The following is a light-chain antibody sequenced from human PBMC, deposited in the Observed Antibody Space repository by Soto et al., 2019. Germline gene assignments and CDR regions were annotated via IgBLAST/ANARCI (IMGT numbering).Light chain of an antibody. CDR3: QQYGSPPPYT. Sequence: ENVLTQSPVTLSLSPGERATLSCRASQSVTSNKVAWFQQKPGQAPRLLIRAASSRATGIPDRFGGSGSATDFTLTISRLEPEDFAVYYCQQYGSPPPYTFGQGTKLEIK. J-gene: IGKJ2*01. CDR2: AAS. V-gene: IGKV3-20*01. CDR1: QSVTSNK.